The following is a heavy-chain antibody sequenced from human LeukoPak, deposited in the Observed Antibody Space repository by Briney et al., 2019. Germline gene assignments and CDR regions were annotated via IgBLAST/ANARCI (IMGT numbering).Heavy chain of an antibody. CDR2: VYHTGST. V-gene: IGHV4-61*01. CDR1: GDPVSRGSYY. J-gene: IGHJ5*02. D-gene: IGHD6-19*01. CDR3: AREFASGWYSRYDP. Sequence: SETLSLTCTVSGDPVSRGSYYWSWIRQPPGKELEWIGYVYHTGSTNYNPSLKSRVTISVDTSKNEFSLKMTSVTAADTAVYYCAREFASGWYSRYDPWGQGTLVTVSS.